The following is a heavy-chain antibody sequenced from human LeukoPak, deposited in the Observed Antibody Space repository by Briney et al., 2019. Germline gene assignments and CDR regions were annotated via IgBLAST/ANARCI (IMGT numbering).Heavy chain of an antibody. CDR1: GFTFSDYY. V-gene: IGHV4-34*01. CDR3: ARDASVAGRTPAGFDY. J-gene: IGHJ4*02. CDR2: INHSGST. Sequence: GSLRLSCAASGFTFSDYYMGWIRQPPGKGLEWIGEINHSGSTNYNPSLKSRVTISVDTSKNQFSLKLSSVTAADTAVYYCARDASVAGRTPAGFDYWGQGTLVTVSS. D-gene: IGHD6-19*01.